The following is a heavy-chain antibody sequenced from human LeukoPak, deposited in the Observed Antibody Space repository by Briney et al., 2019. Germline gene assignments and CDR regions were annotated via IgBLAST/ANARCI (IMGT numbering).Heavy chain of an antibody. CDR2: IRYDGSNK. Sequence: TGGSLRLSCAASGFTFSSYGMHWVRQAPGKGLEWVAFIRYDGSNKYYADSVKGRFTISRDNSKNTLYLQMNSLRAEDTAVYYCAKGIIVATMGTSYFDYWGQGTLVTVSS. CDR1: GFTFSSYG. CDR3: AKGIIVATMGTSYFDY. J-gene: IGHJ4*02. V-gene: IGHV3-30*02. D-gene: IGHD5-12*01.